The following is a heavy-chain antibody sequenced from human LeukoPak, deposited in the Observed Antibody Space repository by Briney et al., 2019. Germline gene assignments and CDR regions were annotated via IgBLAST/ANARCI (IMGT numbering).Heavy chain of an antibody. V-gene: IGHV1-69*13. J-gene: IGHJ6*02. D-gene: IGHD1-26*01. Sequence: SVKVSCKASGGTFSSYAISWVRQAPGQGLEWMGGIIPIFGTANYAQKFQGRVTITADESTSTAYMELSSLRPEDTAVYYCARQWEPGSHYYYYYGMDVWGQGTTVTVSS. CDR2: IIPIFGTA. CDR3: ARQWEPGSHYYYYYGMDV. CDR1: GGTFSSYA.